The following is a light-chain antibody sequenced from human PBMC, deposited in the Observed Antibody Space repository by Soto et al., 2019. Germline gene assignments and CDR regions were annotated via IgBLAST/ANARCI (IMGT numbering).Light chain of an antibody. Sequence: DIQMTQSPSTLSASVGDRVTITCRAIPSISSWLAWYQQKPGKAPKLLIYDAASLESGVPSRFSGSGSGTEFTLTISSLQPDDFATYYCQQYNSYSGWTFGQGTKVEIK. CDR2: DAA. CDR1: PSISSW. CDR3: QQYNSYSGWT. V-gene: IGKV1-5*01. J-gene: IGKJ1*01.